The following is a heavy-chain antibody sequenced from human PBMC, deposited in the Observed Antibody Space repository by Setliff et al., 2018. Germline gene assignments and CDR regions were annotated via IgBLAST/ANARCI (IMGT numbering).Heavy chain of an antibody. Sequence: TLSLTCAASGGTFTYYYWTWIRQPPGKGLEWIGEINHSGTTNYNPSLKSRVTISIDTSKNQFSLNLRYVTAADTAVYYCARGRNIDIRLLDLWGQGNLVTVSS. V-gene: IGHV4-34*01. D-gene: IGHD2-15*01. CDR3: ARGRNIDIRLLDL. CDR2: INHSGTT. CDR1: GGTFTYYY. J-gene: IGHJ4*02.